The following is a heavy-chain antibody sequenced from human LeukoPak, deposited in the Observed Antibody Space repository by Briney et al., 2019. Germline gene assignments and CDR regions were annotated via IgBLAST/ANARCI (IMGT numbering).Heavy chain of an antibody. V-gene: IGHV3-7*01. D-gene: IGHD4-11*01. CDR2: IKGDGSEI. CDR3: AREGLPYSRDH. CDR1: GFSFSTYW. J-gene: IGHJ4*02. Sequence: TGGSLRLSCAASGFSFSTYWMRWARQTPGKGLEWVANIKGDGSEINYVDSVKGRFTISRDNAKNSLSLQMNSLTADDTGVYYCAREGLPYSRDHWGQGTLVTVPS.